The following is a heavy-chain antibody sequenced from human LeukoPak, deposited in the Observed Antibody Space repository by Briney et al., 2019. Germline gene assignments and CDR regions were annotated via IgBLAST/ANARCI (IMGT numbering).Heavy chain of an antibody. Sequence: SETLSLTCTVSGGSISSSSYYWGWIRQPPGKGLEWIGSIYYSRSTYYNPSLKSRVTISVDTSKNQFSLKLSSVTAADTAVYYCARRGGYYYDSSGYNYWGQGTLVTVSS. CDR2: IYYSRST. CDR3: ARRGGYYYDSSGYNY. J-gene: IGHJ4*02. CDR1: GGSISSSSYY. V-gene: IGHV4-39*01. D-gene: IGHD3-22*01.